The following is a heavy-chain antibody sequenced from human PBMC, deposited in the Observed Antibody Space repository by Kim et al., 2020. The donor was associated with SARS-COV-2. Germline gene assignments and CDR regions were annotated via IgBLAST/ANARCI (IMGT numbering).Heavy chain of an antibody. Sequence: SETLSLTCSVSGGSVSTSSHYWGWIRQPPGKGLEWIGNIHYSGDIHYNPSLKGRVTISIDTSKNQFSLKVTSVTATDTAMYYCAKRPLYYHDSNGKANFDYWGQGIRVTVSS. D-gene: IGHD3-22*01. CDR1: GGSVSTSSHY. CDR3: AKRPLYYHDSNGKANFDY. J-gene: IGHJ4*02. CDR2: IHYSGDI. V-gene: IGHV4-39*01.